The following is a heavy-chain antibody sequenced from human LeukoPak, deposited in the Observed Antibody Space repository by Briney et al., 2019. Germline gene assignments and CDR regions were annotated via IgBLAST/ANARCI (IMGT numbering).Heavy chain of an antibody. Sequence: PGGSLRLSCAASGFTFSSYGMHWVRQAPGKGLEWVAVIWYDGSNKYYADSVKGRFTISRDNSKNTLYLQMNSLRAEDTAVYYCARDQVDTAMFNWFDPWGQGTLVTVSS. J-gene: IGHJ5*02. D-gene: IGHD5-18*01. V-gene: IGHV3-33*01. CDR1: GFTFSSYG. CDR3: ARDQVDTAMFNWFDP. CDR2: IWYDGSNK.